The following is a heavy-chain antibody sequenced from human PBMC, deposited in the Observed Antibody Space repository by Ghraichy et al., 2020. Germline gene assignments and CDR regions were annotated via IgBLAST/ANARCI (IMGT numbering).Heavy chain of an antibody. V-gene: IGHV3-9*01. CDR3: AKDISLPYCGGDCQRAFDI. D-gene: IGHD2-21*02. CDR2: ISWNSGSI. Sequence: SLRLSCAASGFTFDDYAMHWVRQAPGKGLEWVSGISWNSGSIGYADSVKGRFTISRDNAKNSLYLQMNSLRAEDTALYYCAKDISLPYCGGDCQRAFDIWGQGTMVTVSS. CDR1: GFTFDDYA. J-gene: IGHJ3*02.